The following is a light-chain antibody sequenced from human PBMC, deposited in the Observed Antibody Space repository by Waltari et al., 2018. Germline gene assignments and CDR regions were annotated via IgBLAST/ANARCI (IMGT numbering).Light chain of an antibody. V-gene: IGKV3-11*01. J-gene: IGKJ2*01. CDR2: DAS. CDR1: QTIGIS. Sequence: EIVLTQSPATLSLSPGERVTLSCRASQTIGISLVWYQQQPGQAPRLLMYDASYRASGTPLRFSGSGSGTDFTLTISSLEPEDFAVYYCQVRSSWPMYTFGQGTKLEVK. CDR3: QVRSSWPMYT.